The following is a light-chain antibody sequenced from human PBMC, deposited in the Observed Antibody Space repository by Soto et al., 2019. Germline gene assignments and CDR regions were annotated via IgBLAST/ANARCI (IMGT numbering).Light chain of an antibody. CDR2: EVS. Sequence: QSVLTQPASVSGSPGQSITISCTGTSSDVGGYNYVSWYQQHPGKAPKLMIYEVSNRPSGVSNRFSGSKSGNTASLTISGLQAEDEADYYCSSYSISTAYLFGTGTKVNVL. CDR3: SSYSISTAYL. V-gene: IGLV2-14*01. J-gene: IGLJ1*01. CDR1: SSDVGGYNY.